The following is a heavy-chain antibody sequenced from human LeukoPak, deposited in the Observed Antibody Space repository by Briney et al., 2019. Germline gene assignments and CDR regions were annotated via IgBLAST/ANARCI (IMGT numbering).Heavy chain of an antibody. V-gene: IGHV3-11*04. D-gene: IGHD2-2*01. CDR1: GFTFSDYY. Sequence: PGGSLRLSCAASGFTFSDYYMSWIRQAPGKGLEWVSYISSSGSTIYYADSVKGRFTISRDNAKNSLYLQMNSLRAVDTAVYYCARDHPRYCSSTSCPYYYYYMDVWGKGTTVTVSS. J-gene: IGHJ6*03. CDR2: ISSSGSTI. CDR3: ARDHPRYCSSTSCPYYYYYMDV.